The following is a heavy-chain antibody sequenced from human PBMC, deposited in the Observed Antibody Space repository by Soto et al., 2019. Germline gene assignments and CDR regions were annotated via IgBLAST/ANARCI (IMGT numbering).Heavy chain of an antibody. CDR3: AHIVVDYGDYFVPGWFDP. J-gene: IGHJ5*02. V-gene: IGHV2-5*01. Sequence: SGPTLVKPTQTLTLTCTFSGFSLSTSGVGVGWIRQPPGKALEWLALIYWNDDKRYSPSLKSRLTITKDTSKNQVVLTMTNMDPVDTATYYCAHIVVDYGDYFVPGWFDPWGQGTLVTVSS. D-gene: IGHD4-17*01. CDR1: GFSLSTSGVG. CDR2: IYWNDDK.